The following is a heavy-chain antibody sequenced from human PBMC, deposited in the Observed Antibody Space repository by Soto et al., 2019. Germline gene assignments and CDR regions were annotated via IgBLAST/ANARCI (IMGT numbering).Heavy chain of an antibody. CDR2: IYYSGNT. CDR3: ARSVFP. CDR1: SASLSSSTYY. V-gene: IGHV4-39*07. Sequence: PSETLSLTCSVSSASLSSSTYYWSWIRQPPGRGPEWIGSIYYSGNTYYKPSLKSRVSISIDTSRNQFSLNLSSVTAADTAVYYCARSVFPWGQGTLVTVSS. J-gene: IGHJ5*02.